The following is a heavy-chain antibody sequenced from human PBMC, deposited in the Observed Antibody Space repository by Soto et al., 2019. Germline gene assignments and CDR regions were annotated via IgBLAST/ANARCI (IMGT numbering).Heavy chain of an antibody. CDR1: GFTVSSNY. CDR3: ARGRVDYGDYNYYFDY. CDR2: IYSGGST. J-gene: IGHJ4*02. Sequence: VQLVESGGGLVQPGGSLRLSCAASGFTVSSNYMSWVRQAPGKGLEWVSVIYSGGSTYYADSVKGRFTISRDNSKNTLYLQMNSLRAEDTAVYYCARGRVDYGDYNYYFDYWGQGTLVTVSS. D-gene: IGHD4-17*01. V-gene: IGHV3-66*01.